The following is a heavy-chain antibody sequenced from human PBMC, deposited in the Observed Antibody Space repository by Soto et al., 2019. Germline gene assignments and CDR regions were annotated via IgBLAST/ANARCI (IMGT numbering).Heavy chain of an antibody. Sequence: SVKVSCKASGGTFSSYAISWVRQAPGQGLEWMGGIIPIFGTANYAQKFQGRVTITADESTSTAYMELSSLRSEDTAVYYCARTQILNYDILTGYYAPYDYWGQGTLVTVSS. J-gene: IGHJ4*02. V-gene: IGHV1-69*13. CDR1: GGTFSSYA. CDR2: IIPIFGTA. CDR3: ARTQILNYDILTGYYAPYDY. D-gene: IGHD3-9*01.